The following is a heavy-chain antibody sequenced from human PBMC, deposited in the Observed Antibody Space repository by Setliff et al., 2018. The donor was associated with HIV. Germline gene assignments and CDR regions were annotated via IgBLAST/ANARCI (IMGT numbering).Heavy chain of an antibody. J-gene: IGHJ4*02. CDR3: ARVLPYDSTGFLLYYFDN. Sequence: SETLSLTCTVSGGSISSGEYYWSWIRQPPGKGLEWLGYISSSGGTDYNPSLNSRIIISIDTSKNQSSLRLSSVTAADTAVYFCARVLPYDSTGFLLYYFDNWGQGTLVTVSS. D-gene: IGHD3-22*01. V-gene: IGHV4-30-4*08. CDR1: GGSISSGEYY. CDR2: ISSSGGT.